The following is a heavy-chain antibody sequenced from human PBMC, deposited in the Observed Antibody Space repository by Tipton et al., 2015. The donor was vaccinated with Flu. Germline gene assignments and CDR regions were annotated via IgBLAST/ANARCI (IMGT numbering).Heavy chain of an antibody. CDR2: INPTSGGT. V-gene: IGHV1-2*02. Sequence: QVQLVQSGAEVKTPGASVKVSCKASGYTFTAYYMHWVRQAPGQGLEWMGWINPTSGGTNYAWKFQGRVTMTRDTSISTAYLELSRLRSDDTAFYYCAKDSQVDDSSGYPTHQVDYWGQGTLVTVSS. J-gene: IGHJ4*02. CDR1: GYTFTAYY. D-gene: IGHD3-22*01. CDR3: AKDSQVDDSSGYPTHQVDY.